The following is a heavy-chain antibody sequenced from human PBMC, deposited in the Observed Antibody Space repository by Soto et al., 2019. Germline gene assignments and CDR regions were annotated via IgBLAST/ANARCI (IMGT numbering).Heavy chain of an antibody. D-gene: IGHD3-22*01. V-gene: IGHV3-23*01. Sequence: GGSLRLSCAASGFTFSSYAMSWVRQAPGKGLEWVSAISGSGGSTYYADSVKGRFTISRDNSKNTLYLQMNSLRAEDTAVYYCANSDSSSYYTSHSDFDYWGQGTLVTVSS. CDR3: ANSDSSSYYTSHSDFDY. J-gene: IGHJ4*02. CDR1: GFTFSSYA. CDR2: ISGSGGST.